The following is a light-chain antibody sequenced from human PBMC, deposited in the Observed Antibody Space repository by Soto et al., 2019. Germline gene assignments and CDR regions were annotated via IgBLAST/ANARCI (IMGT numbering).Light chain of an antibody. CDR1: RTINTY. J-gene: IGKJ4*02. CDR3: QQTYSVIS. V-gene: IGKV1-39*01. CDR2: GAS. Sequence: DVRMTQSPSSLSASVGDTITITCRASRTINTYLYWYQQKPGEPPRLLIYGASTLQDGVPSRFSGSGSGADFTLTISGLQPEDFASYYCQQTYSVISFGGGTKV.